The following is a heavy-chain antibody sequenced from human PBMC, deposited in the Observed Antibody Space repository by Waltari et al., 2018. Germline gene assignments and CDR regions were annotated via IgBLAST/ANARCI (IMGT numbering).Heavy chain of an antibody. J-gene: IGHJ3*02. Sequence: ELQLVESGGGLVQPGRSLKLSCSASGFVFNNYWMCWVRQAPGKGMELVANINQYGSEEHYVDSAKGRFTISRDNAKNAVYLQMNSLSAGDTSVYYCARGDSWAFDIWGQGTMVTVAS. CDR1: GFVFNNYW. CDR3: ARGDSWAFDI. V-gene: IGHV3-7*01. CDR2: INQYGSEE. D-gene: IGHD4-4*01.